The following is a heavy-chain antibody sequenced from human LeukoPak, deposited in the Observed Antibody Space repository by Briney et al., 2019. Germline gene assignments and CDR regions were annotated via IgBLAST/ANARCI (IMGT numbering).Heavy chain of an antibody. J-gene: IGHJ4*02. V-gene: IGHV3-23*01. CDR2: ISSSGGST. CDR1: GFTFSTFA. CDR3: AKGDLGH. Sequence: GGSLRLSCAASGFTFSTFAMSWVRQAPGKGREWVSTISSSGGSTYYADSVKGRFTISRDNSKDTVFLQMNSLRAEDTAIYYCAKGDLGHWGQGTLVTVST. D-gene: IGHD3-16*01.